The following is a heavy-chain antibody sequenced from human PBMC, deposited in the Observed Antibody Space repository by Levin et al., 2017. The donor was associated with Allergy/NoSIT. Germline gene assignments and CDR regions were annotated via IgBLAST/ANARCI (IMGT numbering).Heavy chain of an antibody. CDR3: AREWLRQPYYYYGMDV. J-gene: IGHJ6*02. CDR1: GYTFTSYA. Sequence: ASVKVSCKASGYTFTSYAMNWVRQAPGQGLEWMGWINTNTGNPMYAQGFTGRFVFSLDTSVSTAYLQISSLKAEDTAVYYCAREWLRQPYYYYGMDVWGQGTTVTVSS. V-gene: IGHV7-4-1*02. CDR2: INTNTGNP. D-gene: IGHD5-12*01.